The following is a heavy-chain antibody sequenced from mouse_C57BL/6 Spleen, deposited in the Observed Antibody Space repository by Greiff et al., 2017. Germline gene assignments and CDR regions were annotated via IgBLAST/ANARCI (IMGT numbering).Heavy chain of an antibody. CDR1: GFNIKDYY. J-gene: IGHJ4*01. CDR2: IDPEDGET. Sequence: VQLKQSGAELVKPGASVKLSCTASGFNIKDYYMHWVKQRTEQGLEWIGRIDPEDGETKYAPKFQGKATITAATSSNTAYLQRSSLTSEDTAVYYCAPYYYGSSYAMDYWGQGTSVTVSS. CDR3: APYYYGSSYAMDY. V-gene: IGHV14-2*01. D-gene: IGHD1-1*01.